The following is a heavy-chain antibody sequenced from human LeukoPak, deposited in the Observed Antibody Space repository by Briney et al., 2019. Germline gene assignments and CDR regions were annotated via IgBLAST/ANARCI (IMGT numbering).Heavy chain of an antibody. CDR1: GYTLTELS. V-gene: IGHV1-24*01. CDR2: FDPEDSET. D-gene: IGHD6-6*01. Sequence: ASVKVSCKVSGYTLTELSMHWVRQAPGKGLEWMGGFDPEDSETIYAQKFQGRVTMTEDTSTDTAYMELSSLRSEDTAVYYCATESNRIAARRGESGAFDIWGQGTMVTVSS. J-gene: IGHJ3*02. CDR3: ATESNRIAARRGESGAFDI.